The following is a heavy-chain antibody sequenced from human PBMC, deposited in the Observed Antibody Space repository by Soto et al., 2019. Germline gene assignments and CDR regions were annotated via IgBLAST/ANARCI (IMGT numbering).Heavy chain of an antibody. CDR3: ARGYCSAVGCYVHYSYGFDV. D-gene: IGHD2-15*01. Sequence: EVKLLQSGGGAGQPGGSLRLPCAAAGFTFRNYAMNWVRQAPGKGLELVSSISSNGGSAYYADSVKGRFTISRDNSKNALYLQMNSLRADDTAVYYCARGYCSAVGCYVHYSYGFDVWGQGTTVTVSS. V-gene: IGHV3-23*01. J-gene: IGHJ6*02. CDR2: ISSNGGSA. CDR1: GFTFRNYA.